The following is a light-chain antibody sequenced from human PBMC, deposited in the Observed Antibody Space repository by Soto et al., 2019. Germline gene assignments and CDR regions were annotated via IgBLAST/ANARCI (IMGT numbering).Light chain of an antibody. CDR2: DVN. V-gene: IGLV2-14*01. J-gene: IGLJ1*01. Sequence: QSALTQPASVSASPGESIIISCTGTSSDVGGKNWVSWYQQYPGKAPKLMIYDVNNRPSGVSNRFSGSKSGNTASLTISWLQAEDEADYFCCSYATGSVYVFGTGTKLTVL. CDR3: CSYATGSVYV. CDR1: SSDVGGKNW.